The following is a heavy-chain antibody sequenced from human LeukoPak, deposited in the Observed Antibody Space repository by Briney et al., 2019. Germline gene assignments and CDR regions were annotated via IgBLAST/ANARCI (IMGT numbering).Heavy chain of an antibody. V-gene: IGHV4-39*01. D-gene: IGHD3-22*01. CDR2: IYYSGST. CDR3: AVTYYYDSSGYYYPVY. J-gene: IGHJ4*02. Sequence: SETLSLTCTVSGGSISSSSYYWGWIRQPPGKGLEWIGSIYYSGSTYYNPSLKSRVTISVDTSKNQFSLKLSSVTAADTAVYYCAVTYYYDSSGYYYPVYWGQGTLVTVSS. CDR1: GGSISSSSYY.